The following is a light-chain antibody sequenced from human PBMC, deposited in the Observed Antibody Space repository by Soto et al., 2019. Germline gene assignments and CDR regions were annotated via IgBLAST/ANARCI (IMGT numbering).Light chain of an antibody. CDR1: QSVRSY. CDR3: QQRGNWPQT. CDR2: DAF. J-gene: IGKJ3*01. Sequence: EIVLTQSPATLSLSPGERATLSCRASQSVRSYLAWYQQKPGQTPRLLTYDAFNRATGIPARFSGSGSGTDFTLTISSLEPEDFAVYYCQQRGNWPQTFGPGTKVD. V-gene: IGKV3-11*01.